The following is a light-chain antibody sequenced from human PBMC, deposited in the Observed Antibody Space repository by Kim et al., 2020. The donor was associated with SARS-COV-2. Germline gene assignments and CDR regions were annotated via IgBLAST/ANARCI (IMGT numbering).Light chain of an antibody. CDR2: SNN. Sequence: SYELTQPPSVSVAPGQTAAITCGGDNIGSKSVHWYQQKPGLAPVLVIYSNNVRPSGIPERFSGSNSGNTATLTVSRVEAGDEADYYCQVWDGGSNHIVFG. CDR3: QVWDGGSNHIV. V-gene: IGLV3-21*04. CDR1: NIGSKS. J-gene: IGLJ1*01.